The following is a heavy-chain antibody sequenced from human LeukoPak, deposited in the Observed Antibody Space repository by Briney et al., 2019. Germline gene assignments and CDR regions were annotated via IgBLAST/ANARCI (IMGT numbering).Heavy chain of an antibody. J-gene: IGHJ6*03. CDR3: AKDHGWLQSKDYYYYYMDV. CDR2: IRYDGSNK. Sequence: PGGSLRLSCAASGFTFSSYGMHWVRQAPGKGLEWVAFIRYDGSNKYYAESVKGRFTISRDNSKNTLYLQMNSLRAEDTAVYYCAKDHGWLQSKDYYYYYMDVWGKGTTVTISS. V-gene: IGHV3-30*02. D-gene: IGHD5-24*01. CDR1: GFTFSSYG.